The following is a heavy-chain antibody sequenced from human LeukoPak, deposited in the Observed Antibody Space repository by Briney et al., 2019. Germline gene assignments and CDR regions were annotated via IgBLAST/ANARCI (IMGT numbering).Heavy chain of an antibody. Sequence: GESLKISCKGSGYRFTSHWIGWVRQMPGKGLEWIGIIYPGDSDTRYSPSFQGQVTISADKSITTAYLQWNSLKASDTAMYYCARRAYCSSSSCREDWFDPWGQGTLVTVSS. CDR2: IYPGDSDT. V-gene: IGHV5-51*01. CDR1: GYRFTSHW. D-gene: IGHD2-2*01. CDR3: ARRAYCSSSSCREDWFDP. J-gene: IGHJ5*02.